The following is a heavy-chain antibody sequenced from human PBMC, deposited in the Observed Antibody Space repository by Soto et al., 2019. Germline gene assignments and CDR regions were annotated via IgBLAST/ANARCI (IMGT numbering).Heavy chain of an antibody. D-gene: IGHD4-17*01. Sequence: EVQLVESEGGLIQPGGSLRLSCAASGFTVSSNYMSWVRQAPWKGLEWVSVIYSGGSTYYADSVKGRFTISRDNSKNTLYLQMNSLRAEDTAVYYCARGPPYGDHEGVDYWGQGTLVTVSS. CDR2: IYSGGST. CDR1: GFTVSSNY. J-gene: IGHJ4*02. V-gene: IGHV3-53*01. CDR3: ARGPPYGDHEGVDY.